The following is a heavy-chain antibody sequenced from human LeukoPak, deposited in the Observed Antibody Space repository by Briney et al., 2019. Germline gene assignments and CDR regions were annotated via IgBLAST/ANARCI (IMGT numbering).Heavy chain of an antibody. CDR2: ISGSGGST. Sequence: GGSLRLSCAASGFTFSSYAMSWVRQAPGKGLEWVSAISGSGGSTYYADSVKGRFTISRDNSKNTLYLQMNSLRAEDTAVYYCAKRLTGWQQLVDAGWFDPWGQGTLVTVSS. CDR1: GFTFSSYA. D-gene: IGHD6-13*01. CDR3: AKRLTGWQQLVDAGWFDP. V-gene: IGHV3-23*01. J-gene: IGHJ5*02.